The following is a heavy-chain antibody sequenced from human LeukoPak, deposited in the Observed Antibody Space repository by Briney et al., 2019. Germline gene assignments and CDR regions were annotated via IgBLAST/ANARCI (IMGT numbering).Heavy chain of an antibody. D-gene: IGHD2-2*01. V-gene: IGHV1-2*02. CDR3: ARQYQLLGGDAFDI. Sequence: GASVKVSCKAPGYTFTGYYMHWVRQAPGQGLEWMGWINPNSGGTNYAQKFQGRVIMTRDTSISTAYMELSRLRSDDTAVYYCARQYQLLGGDAFDIWGQGTMVTVSS. J-gene: IGHJ3*02. CDR2: INPNSGGT. CDR1: GYTFTGYY.